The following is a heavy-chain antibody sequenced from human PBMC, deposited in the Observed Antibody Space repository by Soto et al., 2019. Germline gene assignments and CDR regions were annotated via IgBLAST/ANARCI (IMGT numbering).Heavy chain of an antibody. Sequence: LCGGSISSGRFYWSWIRQHPGKGLEWIGHISDSGSSYYNPSLESRVTISVDTSKNQFSLKLSAVTAADTAVYFCARTTFYDVFTAYYSLFDYWGQGTMVTVSS. J-gene: IGHJ4*02. D-gene: IGHD3-9*01. CDR1: GGSISSGRFY. V-gene: IGHV4-31*02. CDR3: ARTTFYDVFTAYYSLFDY. CDR2: ISDSGSS.